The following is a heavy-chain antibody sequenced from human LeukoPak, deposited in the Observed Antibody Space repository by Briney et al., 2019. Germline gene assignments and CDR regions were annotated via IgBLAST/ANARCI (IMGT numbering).Heavy chain of an antibody. D-gene: IGHD2-2*01. Sequence: SETLSLTCSVSGGSINDYYWNCIRQPAGKGLEWIGRFYSSGGTYYNPTLKSPVTISVDKSKNQLSLNLRSVTAADTAVYYCARHTTPGYCSSNNCHPIENWGQGNLVTVSS. J-gene: IGHJ4*02. V-gene: IGHV4-4*07. CDR3: ARHTTPGYCSSNNCHPIEN. CDR2: FYSSGGT. CDR1: GGSINDYY.